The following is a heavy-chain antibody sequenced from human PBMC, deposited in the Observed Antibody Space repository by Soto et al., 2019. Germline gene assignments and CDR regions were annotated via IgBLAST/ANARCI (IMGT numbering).Heavy chain of an antibody. D-gene: IGHD2-15*01. Sequence: QVHLVQSGAEVKKPGASVRVSCKASGYSFTANSMHWVRQAPGEGLEWMGWINPNNGGPNYARKFHGWVTMTRDTSISTAYMDLTRLMSDDTAVSDCAMQGSGVVYWGQGTLVTVSS. CDR2: INPNNGGP. V-gene: IGHV1-2*04. J-gene: IGHJ4*02. CDR3: AMQGSGVVY. CDR1: GYSFTANS.